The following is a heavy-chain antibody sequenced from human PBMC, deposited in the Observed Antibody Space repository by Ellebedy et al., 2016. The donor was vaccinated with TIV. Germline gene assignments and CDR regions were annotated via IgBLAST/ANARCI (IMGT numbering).Heavy chain of an antibody. J-gene: IGHJ4*02. CDR3: ARQISDWDDYYFDY. D-gene: IGHD3-16*01. CDR2: IYPGDSDT. V-gene: IGHV5-51*01. Sequence: KVSCMGSGYSFTSYWIGWVRQMPGKGLEWMGIIYPGDSDTRYSPSFQGQVTISADKSISTAYLQWSSLKASDTAMYYCARQISDWDDYYFDYWGQGTLVTVSS. CDR1: GYSFTSYW.